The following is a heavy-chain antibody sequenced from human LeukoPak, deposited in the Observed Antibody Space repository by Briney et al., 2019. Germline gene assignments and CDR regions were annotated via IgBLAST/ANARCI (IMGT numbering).Heavy chain of an antibody. CDR2: IHYNGNT. V-gene: IGHV4-59*01. CDR3: ARAPTAVTGSAYYYGMDV. CDR1: GGSINNYY. Sequence: SETLSLTCTVYGGSINNYYWSWIRQPPGKVLEWIGYIHYNGNTNFNPSLKSRVTISVDTSKNQFSLILVSVTAADTAVYYCARAPTAVTGSAYYYGMDVWGQGTTVTVAS. D-gene: IGHD6-19*01. J-gene: IGHJ6*02.